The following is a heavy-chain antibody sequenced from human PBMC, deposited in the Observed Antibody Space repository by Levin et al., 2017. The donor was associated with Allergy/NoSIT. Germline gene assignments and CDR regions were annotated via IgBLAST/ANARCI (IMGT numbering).Heavy chain of an antibody. D-gene: IGHD2-2*01. V-gene: IGHV3-66*01. CDR2: IYSGGST. J-gene: IGHJ4*02. Sequence: SCAASGFTVSSNYMSWVRQAPGKGLEWVSVIYSGGSTYYADSVKGRFTISRDNSKNTLYLQMNSLRAEDTAVYYCASGYCSSTSCEEGFDYWGQGTLVTVSS. CDR3: ASGYCSSTSCEEGFDY. CDR1: GFTVSSNY.